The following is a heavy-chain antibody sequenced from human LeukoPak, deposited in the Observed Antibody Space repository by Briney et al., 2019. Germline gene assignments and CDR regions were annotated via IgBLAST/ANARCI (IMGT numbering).Heavy chain of an antibody. D-gene: IGHD3-22*01. Sequence: GGSLRLSCVGSGFTFSTSAMSWVRQAPGKGLEWVSGIGGGGDTHYADSVKGRFTISRDNSKNTLYLQMNSLRAEDTAVNYWGRDLRYYYDSSGYSYYYYGMDVWGQGTTVTVSS. CDR1: GFTFSTSA. CDR2: IGGGGDT. J-gene: IGHJ6*02. CDR3: GRDLRYYYDSSGYSYYYYGMDV. V-gene: IGHV3-23*01.